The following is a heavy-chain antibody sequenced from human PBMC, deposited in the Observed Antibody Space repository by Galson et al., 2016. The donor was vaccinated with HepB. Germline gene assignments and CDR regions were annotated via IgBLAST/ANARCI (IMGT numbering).Heavy chain of an antibody. V-gene: IGHV4-59*08. CDR3: ARGEGYNLY. CDR1: GVSISSYY. Sequence: ATLSLTCTVSGVSISSYYWSWFRQPPEKGLEWIGYAFYSGVTNYNPSLKSRVTISIDTSKNLFSLKLSSVTAADTAVYYCARGEGYNLYWGQGTLVTVSS. D-gene: IGHD5-24*01. CDR2: AFYSGVT. J-gene: IGHJ4*02.